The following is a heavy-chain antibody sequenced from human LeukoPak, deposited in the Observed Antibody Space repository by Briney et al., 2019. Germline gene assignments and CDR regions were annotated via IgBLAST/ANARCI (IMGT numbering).Heavy chain of an antibody. CDR3: ARSRYYDGSGYFFDY. CDR1: GGSISINTYY. V-gene: IGHV4-39*01. CDR2: TFYKRST. D-gene: IGHD3-22*01. Sequence: PSETLSLTCTVSGGSISINTYYWGWIRQSPGKGLDWIGSTFYKRSTYYNPSIKSRVTISVDTSKNHFSLQLSSVTAADTAVYYCARSRYYDGSGYFFDYWGQGILVTVSS. J-gene: IGHJ4*02.